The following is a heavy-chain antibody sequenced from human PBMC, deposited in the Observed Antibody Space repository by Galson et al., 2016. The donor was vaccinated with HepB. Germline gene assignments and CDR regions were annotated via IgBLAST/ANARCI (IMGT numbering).Heavy chain of an antibody. D-gene: IGHD3-3*01. CDR3: ARGEKYDFWCDSYYYGMDV. Sequence: SLRLSCAASGFTFSYYSMNWVRQAPGKGLEWVSYISSSSTTIYYADSVKGRFTISRDNAKNSLYLQMNSLRDEDTAVYYCARGEKYDFWCDSYYYGMDVWGQGTTVTVSS. V-gene: IGHV3-48*02. CDR1: GFTFSYYS. J-gene: IGHJ6*02. CDR2: ISSSSTTI.